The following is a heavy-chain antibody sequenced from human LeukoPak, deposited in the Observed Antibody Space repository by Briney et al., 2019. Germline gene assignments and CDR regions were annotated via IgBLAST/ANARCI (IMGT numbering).Heavy chain of an antibody. CDR2: IIPILGIA. J-gene: IGHJ4*02. D-gene: IGHD3-22*01. CDR3: ARTPSEYYYDSIGYAAGGY. V-gene: IGHV1-69*04. Sequence: ASVKVSCKASGGTFSSYAISWVRQAPGQVLVWMGRIIPILGIANYAQKFQGRVTITADKSTSTAYMELSSLRSEDTAVYYCARTPSEYYYDSIGYAAGGYWGQGTLVTVSS. CDR1: GGTFSSYA.